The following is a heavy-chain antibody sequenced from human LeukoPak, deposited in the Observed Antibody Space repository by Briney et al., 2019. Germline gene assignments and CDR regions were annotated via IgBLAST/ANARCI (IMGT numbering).Heavy chain of an antibody. V-gene: IGHV3-53*01. CDR3: ARGVGIYNWFDL. J-gene: IGHJ5*02. CDR2: IYTAGHT. D-gene: IGHD3-10*01. CDR1: GFSVSDNY. Sequence: GGSLRLSCAASGFSVSDNYMSWVRQGPGKGLEWVSVIYTAGHTYYVDSVRGRFTIPRDTSKNTLYLQMNSLGADDTAVYYCARGVGIYNWFDLWGQGTLVTVSS.